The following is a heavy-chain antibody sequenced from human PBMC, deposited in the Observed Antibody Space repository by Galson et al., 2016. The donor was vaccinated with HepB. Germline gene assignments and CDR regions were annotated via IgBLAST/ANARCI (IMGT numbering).Heavy chain of an antibody. Sequence: SLRLSCAASGFSFGSYAMHWVRQTPAKGLEWVAVISGDRTNKYYADSVKGRFTISRDNSKSTLYLQMSSLRADDTAVYSCAKKGYSSGKSDAFDIWGQGTVVTVSS. CDR3: AKKGYSSGKSDAFDI. D-gene: IGHD6-19*01. J-gene: IGHJ3*02. CDR2: ISGDRTNK. V-gene: IGHV3-30*18. CDR1: GFSFGSYA.